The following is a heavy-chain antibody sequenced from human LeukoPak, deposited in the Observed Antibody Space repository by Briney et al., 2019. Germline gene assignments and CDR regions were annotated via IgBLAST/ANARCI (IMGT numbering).Heavy chain of an antibody. CDR3: ARAHSIASYYYGVDV. J-gene: IGHJ6*02. CDR1: GGSISSSYSY. Sequence: PSETLSLTCTVSGGSISSSYSYWGWIRQPPGKGLEWIGNIYYSGSTYYSPSLTSRVTVSVDTSENQFSLKLSSVTAAETAVYYCARAHSIASYYYGVDVWGQGTTVTVSS. CDR2: IYYSGST. V-gene: IGHV4-39*07. D-gene: IGHD2/OR15-2a*01.